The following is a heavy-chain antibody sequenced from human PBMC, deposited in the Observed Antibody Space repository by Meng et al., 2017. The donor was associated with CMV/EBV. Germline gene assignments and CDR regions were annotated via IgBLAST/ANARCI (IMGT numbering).Heavy chain of an antibody. D-gene: IGHD6-6*01. Sequence: GESLKISCAASGFTFNTYGMSWVRQAPGKGLQWVSAISGSGGSPHYTDSVKGRFTISRDNSKNTLYLQMNSLSGEDTAVYYCARDLSGQLVPATLNYYYYYGMDVWGQGTTVTVSS. V-gene: IGHV3-23*01. CDR2: ISGSGGSP. J-gene: IGHJ6*02. CDR1: GFTFNTYG. CDR3: ARDLSGQLVPATLNYYYYYGMDV.